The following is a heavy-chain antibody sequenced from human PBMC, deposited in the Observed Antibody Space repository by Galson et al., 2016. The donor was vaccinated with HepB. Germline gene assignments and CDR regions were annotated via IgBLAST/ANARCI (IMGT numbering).Heavy chain of an antibody. CDR1: GGSISTKNW. J-gene: IGHJ5*02. Sequence: SETLSLTCTVSGGSISTKNWWSWVRQPPGKGLEWIGEVYHDGSPNYHPSLKSRLPISVDQAKNQFFLKLTSVTAADTAVYYRAGVCGGGSCHSHWFGPWGQGTLVTVSS. CDR3: AGVCGGGSCHSHWFGP. D-gene: IGHD2-15*01. V-gene: IGHV4-4*02. CDR2: VYHDGSP.